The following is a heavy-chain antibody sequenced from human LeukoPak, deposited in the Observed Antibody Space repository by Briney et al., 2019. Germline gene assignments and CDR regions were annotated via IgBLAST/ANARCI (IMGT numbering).Heavy chain of an antibody. V-gene: IGHV1-69*13. CDR3: ARDRRPLSNYDYYYYGMDV. Sequence: ASVKVSCKASGGTFSSYAISWVRQAPGQGLEWMGGIIPIFGTANYAQKFQGRVTITADESTSTAYMELSSPRSEDTAVYYCARDRRPLSNYDYYYYGMDVWGQGTTVTVSS. CDR2: IIPIFGTA. D-gene: IGHD4-11*01. J-gene: IGHJ6*02. CDR1: GGTFSSYA.